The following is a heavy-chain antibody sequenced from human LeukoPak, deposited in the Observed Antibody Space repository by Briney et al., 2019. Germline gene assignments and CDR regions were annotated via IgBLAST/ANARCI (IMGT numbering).Heavy chain of an antibody. Sequence: SETLSLTCAVYGGSFSGYYWSWIRQPPGKGLEWIGEINHSGSTNYNPSLKSRVTISVDTSKNQFSLKLSSVTAADTAVYYYARWGSGWLGTYYYYGMDVWGQGTTVTVSS. CDR1: GGSFSGYY. J-gene: IGHJ6*02. V-gene: IGHV4-34*01. CDR3: ARWGSGWLGTYYYYGMDV. CDR2: INHSGST. D-gene: IGHD6-19*01.